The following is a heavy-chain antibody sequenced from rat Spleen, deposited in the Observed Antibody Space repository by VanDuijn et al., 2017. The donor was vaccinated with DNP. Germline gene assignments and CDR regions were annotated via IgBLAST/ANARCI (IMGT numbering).Heavy chain of an antibody. CDR3: ASGGAGIWFAY. Sequence: EVQLQESGPGLVKPAQSLSLTCSVTGYSITSNYWAWIRKFPGNKMEWMGYISYSGSTSCNPSLKSRISITRDTSKNQFFLQLNSVTTEDTATYYCASGGAGIWFAYWGQGTLVTVSS. CDR2: ISYSGST. J-gene: IGHJ3*01. CDR1: GYSITSNY. V-gene: IGHV3-1*01. D-gene: IGHD4-2*01.